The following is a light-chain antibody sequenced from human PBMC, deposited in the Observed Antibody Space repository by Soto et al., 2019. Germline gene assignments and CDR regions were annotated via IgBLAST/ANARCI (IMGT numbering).Light chain of an antibody. CDR3: SSDAGKYNYV. CDR2: EVT. Sequence: QSALTQPPSASGSPGQSVTIPCTGTSSDVGGYDHVSWYQQHPGKAPKLMIYEVTQRPAGVPDRFSGSKSGNTASLTVSGLQSADEADYFCSSDAGKYNYVFGTGTKVTV. CDR1: SSDVGGYDH. V-gene: IGLV2-8*01. J-gene: IGLJ1*01.